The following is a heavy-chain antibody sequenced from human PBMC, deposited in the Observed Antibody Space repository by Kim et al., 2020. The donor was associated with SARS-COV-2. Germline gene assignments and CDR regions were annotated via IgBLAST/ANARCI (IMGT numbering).Heavy chain of an antibody. V-gene: IGHV3-9*01. CDR2: ISWNSGSI. CDR3: AKDHGDDSSGYYYSEHYGRDL. D-gene: IGHD3-22*01. Sequence: GGSLRLSCAASGFTFGDYAMHWVRQAPGKGLEWVSGISWNSGSIGYADSVKGRFTISRDNAKNSLYLQMNSLRAEDTALYYCAKDHGDDSSGYYYSEHYGRDLWGQGTTVSLSS. J-gene: IGHJ6*02. CDR1: GFTFGDYA.